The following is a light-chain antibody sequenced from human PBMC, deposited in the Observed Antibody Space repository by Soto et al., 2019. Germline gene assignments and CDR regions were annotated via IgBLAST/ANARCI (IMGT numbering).Light chain of an antibody. CDR1: ASDIGSYPL. J-gene: IGLJ2*01. Sequence: QSVLTQPASVSGSPGQTITISCTGTASDIGSYPLVSWYQQHPGKAPKLIIYEVSERPSGVSVRFSGSKSGNTASLTISGLQAEDEADYYCGTWDSSLSAVVFGGGTKVTVL. CDR3: GTWDSSLSAVV. CDR2: EVS. V-gene: IGLV2-23*02.